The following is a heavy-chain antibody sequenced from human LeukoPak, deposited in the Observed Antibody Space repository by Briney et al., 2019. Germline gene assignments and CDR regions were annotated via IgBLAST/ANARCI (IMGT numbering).Heavy chain of an antibody. CDR3: ARLYYDFWSGLPYYFDY. Sequence: SETLSLTCAVYGGSFSSYYWSWIRQPPGKGLEWIGYIYYSGSTNYNPSLKSRVTISVDTSKNQFSLKLSSVTAADTAVYYCARLYYDFWSGLPYYFDYWGQGTLVTVSS. V-gene: IGHV4-59*08. CDR2: IYYSGST. J-gene: IGHJ4*02. CDR1: GGSFSSYY. D-gene: IGHD3-3*01.